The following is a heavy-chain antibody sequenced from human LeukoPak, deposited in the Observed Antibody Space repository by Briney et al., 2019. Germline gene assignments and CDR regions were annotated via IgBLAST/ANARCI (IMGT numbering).Heavy chain of an antibody. CDR1: GFTFSSYA. J-gene: IGHJ5*02. D-gene: IGHD3-10*01. Sequence: VGSLRLSCAASGFTFSSYAMSWVRQAPGKGLEWVSAIGGSGGSTYYADSVKGRFTISRDNSKNTLYLQLNSLRAEDTAVYYCAKDRVSVFGSGSYYNWFDPWGQGTLVTVSS. CDR3: AKDRVSVFGSGSYYNWFDP. CDR2: IGGSGGST. V-gene: IGHV3-23*01.